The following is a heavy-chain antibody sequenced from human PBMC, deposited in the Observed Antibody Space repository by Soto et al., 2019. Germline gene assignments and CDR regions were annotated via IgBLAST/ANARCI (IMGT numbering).Heavy chain of an antibody. V-gene: IGHV1-69*13. CDR2: IIPIFGTA. CDR3: AREEGYSRSPGDYYGMDV. Sequence: SVKVSCKASGGTFSSYAISWVRQAPGQGLEWMGGIIPIFGTANYAQKFQGRVTITADESTSTAYMELSSLRSEDTAVYYCAREEGYSRSPGDYYGMDVWGQGTTVTVSS. D-gene: IGHD6-6*01. J-gene: IGHJ6*02. CDR1: GGTFSSYA.